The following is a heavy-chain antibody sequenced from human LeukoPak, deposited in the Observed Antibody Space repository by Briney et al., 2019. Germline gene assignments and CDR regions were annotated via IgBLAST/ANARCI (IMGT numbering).Heavy chain of an antibody. CDR3: ARHQYGSGSYYYFDY. V-gene: IGHV4-34*01. CDR1: GGSFSGYY. D-gene: IGHD3-10*01. Sequence: KASETLSLTCAVYGGSFSGYYWSWIRQPPGKGLEWIGEINHSGSTNYNPSLKSRVTISVDTSKNQFSLKLSSVTAADTAVYYCARHQYGSGSYYYFDYWGQGTLVTVSS. J-gene: IGHJ4*02. CDR2: INHSGST.